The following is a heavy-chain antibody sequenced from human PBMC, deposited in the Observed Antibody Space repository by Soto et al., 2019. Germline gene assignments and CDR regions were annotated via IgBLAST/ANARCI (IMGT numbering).Heavy chain of an antibody. Sequence: SETLSLTCTVSGGSISSGDYYWSWIRQPPGKGLEWIGYIYYSGSTFYNPSLKNRVTISLDTSKIQFSLKLSSVTAADTAVYYRVREGGDNWFDPWGQGTLVTVSS. CDR1: GGSISSGDYY. CDR2: IYYSGST. J-gene: IGHJ5*02. CDR3: VREGGDNWFDP. D-gene: IGHD3-16*01. V-gene: IGHV4-30-4*01.